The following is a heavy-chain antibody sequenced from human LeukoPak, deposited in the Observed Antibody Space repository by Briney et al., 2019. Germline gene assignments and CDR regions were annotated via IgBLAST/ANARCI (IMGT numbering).Heavy chain of an antibody. Sequence: SETLSLTCTVSGGSISSGDYYWRWIRQPPGRGLQWIGYIYYSGSTYYNPSLKSRVTISVDTSKNQFSLKLSSVTAADTAVYYCASYSGYDSDYWGQGTLVTVSS. CDR2: IYYSGST. J-gene: IGHJ4*02. CDR3: ASYSGYDSDY. V-gene: IGHV4-30-4*01. CDR1: GGSISSGDYY. D-gene: IGHD5-12*01.